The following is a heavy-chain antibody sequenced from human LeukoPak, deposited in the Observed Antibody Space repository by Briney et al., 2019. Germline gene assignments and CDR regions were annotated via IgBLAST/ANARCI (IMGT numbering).Heavy chain of an antibody. CDR2: INPSGGST. J-gene: IGHJ3*02. Sequence: ASVKVSCKASGYIFTSYYMHWVRQAPGQGLEWMGIINPSGGSTSYAQKFQGRVTMTRDTSTSTVYMELSSLRSEDTAVYYCARDYTDIAVAGTWAFDIWGQGTMVTVSS. V-gene: IGHV1-46*01. D-gene: IGHD6-19*01. CDR3: ARDYTDIAVAGTWAFDI. CDR1: GYIFTSYY.